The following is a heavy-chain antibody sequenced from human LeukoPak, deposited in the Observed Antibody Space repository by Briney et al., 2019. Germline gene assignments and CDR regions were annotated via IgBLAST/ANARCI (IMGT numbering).Heavy chain of an antibody. J-gene: IGHJ4*02. Sequence: GGSLRLSCAASGFTFSTYAMSWVRQAPGKGLEWVSAIGGSGDFTYYAEYVRVRFTISRDNSKKTLYLQMNSLSAEDTAVYYCAKADRGWGVITKDWGQGTLVTVSS. CDR3: AKADRGWGVITKD. D-gene: IGHD3-10*01. CDR2: IGGSGDFT. V-gene: IGHV3-23*01. CDR1: GFTFSTYA.